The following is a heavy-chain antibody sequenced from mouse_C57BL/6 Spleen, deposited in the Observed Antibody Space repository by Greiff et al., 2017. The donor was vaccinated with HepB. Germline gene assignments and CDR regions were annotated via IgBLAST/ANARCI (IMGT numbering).Heavy chain of an antibody. V-gene: IGHV1-82*01. D-gene: IGHD1-1*01. CDR1: GYAFSSSW. Sequence: LLESGPELVKPGASVKISCKASGYAFSSSWMNWVKQRPGKGLEWIGRIYPGDGDTNYNGKFKGKATLTADKSSSTAYMQLSSLTSEDSAVYFCARGVLGYWGQGTTLTVSS. CDR2: IYPGDGDT. J-gene: IGHJ2*01. CDR3: ARGVLGY.